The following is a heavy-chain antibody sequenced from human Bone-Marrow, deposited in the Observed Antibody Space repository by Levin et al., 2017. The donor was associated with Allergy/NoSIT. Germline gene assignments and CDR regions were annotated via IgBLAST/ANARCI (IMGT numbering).Heavy chain of an antibody. CDR3: ARTLGYCSGDSCYFYCDY. V-gene: IGHV4-38-2*01. Sequence: SETLSLTCAVSGYSISSDYYWGWIRQPPGEGLEWIGNIYHSGSTYYNPSLKSRVTISVDTSKNPFSLKVTSVTAADTAVYYCARTLGYCSGDSCYFYCDYWGRGTLVTVSS. CDR1: GYSISSDYY. J-gene: IGHJ4*02. D-gene: IGHD2-15*01. CDR2: IYHSGST.